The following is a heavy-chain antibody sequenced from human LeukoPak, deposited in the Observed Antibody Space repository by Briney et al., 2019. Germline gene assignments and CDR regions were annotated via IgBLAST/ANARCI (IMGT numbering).Heavy chain of an antibody. CDR1: GFTFSSHA. Sequence: GGSLRLSCPVSGFTFSSHAMGWVRQAAGKGLEWVAWIPAYGADRNYADSVKGRFTISRDNSKSTLDLQMNSLRAEDTALYYCAGNSYRPRQYWGQGTLVTVSS. V-gene: IGHV3-23*01. CDR3: AGNSYRPRQY. D-gene: IGHD1-14*01. J-gene: IGHJ4*02. CDR2: IPAYGADR.